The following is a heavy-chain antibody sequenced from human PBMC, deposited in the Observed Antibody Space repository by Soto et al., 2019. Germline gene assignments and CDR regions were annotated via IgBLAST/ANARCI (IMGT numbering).Heavy chain of an antibody. CDR1: GGSISSGGYY. Sequence: QVQLQESGPGLVKPSQTLSLTCSVSGGSISSGGYYWSLIRQHPEKGLEWIGYIYYSGSTNYNPSLKSRVISSVDTSSNRFSLDLRSVTAADTAIYYCARHSASWQGFDYWGQGTLVTVSS. J-gene: IGHJ4*02. D-gene: IGHD1-26*01. CDR3: ARHSASWQGFDY. CDR2: IYYSGST. V-gene: IGHV4-31*03.